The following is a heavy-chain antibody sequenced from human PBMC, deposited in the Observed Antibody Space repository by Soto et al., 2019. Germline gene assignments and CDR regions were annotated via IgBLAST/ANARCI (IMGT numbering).Heavy chain of an antibody. CDR1: GFTFSNYG. J-gene: IGHJ4*02. CDR2: ICYDGTNK. D-gene: IGHD3-3*01. Sequence: QVQLVESGGGVVQPGRSLRLSCAASGFTFSNYGMYWVRQAPGKGLEWVAVICYDGTNKHYAESVKGRFTISRDNSKNTLYLQMNSLRAEDTAVYYCAVAIFGVEKYYFDYWGQGTLVTVSS. V-gene: IGHV3-33*01. CDR3: AVAIFGVEKYYFDY.